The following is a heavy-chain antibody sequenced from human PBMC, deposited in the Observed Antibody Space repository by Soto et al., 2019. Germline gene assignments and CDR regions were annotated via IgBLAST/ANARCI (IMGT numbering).Heavy chain of an antibody. J-gene: IGHJ4*02. CDR3: ARSNIVATNTHFDY. CDR1: GFTFSSYG. D-gene: IGHD5-12*01. Sequence: QVQLVESGGGVVQPGRSLRLSCAASGFTFSSYGMHWVRQAPGKGLEWVAVIWYDGSNKYYADSVKGRFTISRDNSKNTLYLQMNSLRAEDTAVYYCARSNIVATNTHFDYWGQGTLVTVSS. V-gene: IGHV3-33*01. CDR2: IWYDGSNK.